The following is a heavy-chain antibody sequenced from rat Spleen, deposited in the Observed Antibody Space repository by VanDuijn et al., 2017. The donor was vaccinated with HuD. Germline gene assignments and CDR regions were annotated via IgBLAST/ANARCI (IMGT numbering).Heavy chain of an antibody. CDR3: ASELGHNWFAY. V-gene: IGHV5-25*01. CDR2: IGPSGGST. Sequence: EVRLVESGGGLVQPGRSLKLSCASSGFTFSDYYMAWVRQAPTKGLEWVASIGPSGGSTYYRESVKGRFVISKDNAKNTGNLQMNNLRSEDTAMYYCASELGHNWFAYWGQGTLVTVSS. D-gene: IGHD5-1*01. J-gene: IGHJ3*01. CDR1: GFTFSDYY.